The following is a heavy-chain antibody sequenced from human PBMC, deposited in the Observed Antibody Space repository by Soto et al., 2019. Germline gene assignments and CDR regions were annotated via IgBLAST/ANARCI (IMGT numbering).Heavy chain of an antibody. D-gene: IGHD6-13*01. CDR1: GYNFDGYW. V-gene: IGHV5-51*01. CDR2: IYPGSSDT. Sequence: EVQLVQSGGEVRKPGESLKISCKGCGYNFDGYWIAWVRQIPGKDLEWMRIIYPGSSDTRYSPSFQGRITLSADSSITTAYLQLSTLKASDTAVYYCAGQVGSNWCNDYWGQGTLVTVSS. CDR3: AGQVGSNWCNDY. J-gene: IGHJ4*02.